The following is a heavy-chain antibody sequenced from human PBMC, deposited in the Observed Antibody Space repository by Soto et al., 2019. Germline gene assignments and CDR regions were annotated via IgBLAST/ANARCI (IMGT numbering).Heavy chain of an antibody. CDR1: GFTFSSYA. Sequence: GGSLRLSCAASGFTFSSYAMSWVRQAPGKGLEWVSAISGSGGSTYYADSVKGRFTIPRDNSKNTLYLQMNSLRAEDTAVYYWAIYFCCCGSCPGLLYLCGQGSLVIVSA. J-gene: IGHJ5*02. V-gene: IGHV3-23*01. CDR3: AIYFCCCGSCPGLLYL. D-gene: IGHD2-15*01. CDR2: ISGSGGST.